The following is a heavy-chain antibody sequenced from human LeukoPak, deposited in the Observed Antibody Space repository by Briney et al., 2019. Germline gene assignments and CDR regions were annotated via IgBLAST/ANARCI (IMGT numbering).Heavy chain of an antibody. V-gene: IGHV3-20*04. CDR1: GFTFDDYG. CDR3: ASLRGDYVGNDIDY. J-gene: IGHJ4*02. CDR2: INWNGGST. D-gene: IGHD4-23*01. Sequence: GGSLRLSCAASGFTFDDYGMSWVRQAPGKGLEWVSGINWNGGSTGYADSVKGRFTISRDNAKNSLYLQMNSLRAEDTALYYCASLRGDYVGNDIDYWGQGTLVTVSS.